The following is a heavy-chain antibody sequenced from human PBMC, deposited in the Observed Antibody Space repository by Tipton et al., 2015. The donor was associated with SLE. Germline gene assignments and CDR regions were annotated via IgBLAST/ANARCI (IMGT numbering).Heavy chain of an antibody. CDR3: ASPGGICGFDS. CDR2: IFYDGST. V-gene: IGHV4-39*07. Sequence: TLSLTCTVSGVSLSRGVYYLGWIRQPPGKGLEWRARIFYDGSTHYNPTLKSRLTISLDTSKNQFSLQLTPVTAADTAFYFCASPGGICGFDSWGPGRLVTVSS. CDR1: GVSLSRGVYY. J-gene: IGHJ4*02. D-gene: IGHD3-16*01.